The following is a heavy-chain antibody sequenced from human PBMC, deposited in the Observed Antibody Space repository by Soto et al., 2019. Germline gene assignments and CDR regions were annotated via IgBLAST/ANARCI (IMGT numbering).Heavy chain of an antibody. J-gene: IGHJ6*03. Sequence: SVKVSCKASGGTFSSYTISWVRQAPGQGLEWMGRIIPILGIVNYAQKFQGRVTITADKSTSTAYMELSSLRSEDTAVYYCARGIYGDYDYYYYYMDVWGKGTTVTVSS. CDR1: GGTFSSYT. V-gene: IGHV1-69*02. D-gene: IGHD4-17*01. CDR3: ARGIYGDYDYYYYYMDV. CDR2: IIPILGIV.